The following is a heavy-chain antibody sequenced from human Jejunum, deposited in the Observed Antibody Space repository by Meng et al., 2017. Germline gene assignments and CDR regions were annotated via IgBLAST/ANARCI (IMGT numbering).Heavy chain of an antibody. D-gene: IGHD1-14*01. Sequence: GESLKISCAASRVTVTNAWMSWVRQAPGKGLEWVGRIKSKGDGGTIDYAAPVKGRFTISRDETKNTLDLQMNSLRTEDTAVYYCTTIRNPAYFYEWGNGKLVNVAS. CDR3: TTIRNPAYFYE. CDR1: RVTVTNAW. V-gene: IGHV3-15*01. CDR2: IKSKGDGGTI. J-gene: IGHJ4*01.